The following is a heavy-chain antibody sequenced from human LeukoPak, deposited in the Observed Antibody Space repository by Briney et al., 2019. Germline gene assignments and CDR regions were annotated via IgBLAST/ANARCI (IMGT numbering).Heavy chain of an antibody. Sequence: SETLSLTCTVSGGSISSSSYYWGWIRQPPGKGLEWIGSIYYSGSTYYNPSLKSRVTISVDTSKNQSSLKLSSVTAADTAVYYCARYQLLDAFDIWGQGTMVTVSS. CDR1: GGSISSSSYY. CDR2: IYYSGST. V-gene: IGHV4-39*07. D-gene: IGHD2-2*01. CDR3: ARYQLLDAFDI. J-gene: IGHJ3*02.